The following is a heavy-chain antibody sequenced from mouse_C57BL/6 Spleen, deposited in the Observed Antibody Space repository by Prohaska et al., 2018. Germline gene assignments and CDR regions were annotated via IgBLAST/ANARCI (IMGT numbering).Heavy chain of an antibody. J-gene: IGHJ3*01. Sequence: EVPLEESGGCLVQPGGSMKLSCVASGFTFSNYWMNWVRQSPEQGLEWVAQIRLKSDNYATNDAESVKGRFTILRDDAKSSVDLQMNNLRAEDTGIYYCTADPNAYWGQGTLVTVSA. CDR1: GFTFSNYW. CDR2: IRLKSDNYAT. CDR3: TADPNAY. V-gene: IGHV6-3*01.